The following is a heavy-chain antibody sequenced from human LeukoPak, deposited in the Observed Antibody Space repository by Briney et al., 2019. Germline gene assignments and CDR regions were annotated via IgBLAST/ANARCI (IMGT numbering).Heavy chain of an antibody. CDR1: GGSFSGYY. CDR2: INHSGST. J-gene: IGHJ4*02. D-gene: IGHD6-13*01. V-gene: IGHV4-34*01. CDR3: ARVSDSSSWYDY. Sequence: PSETLSLTCAVYGGSFSGYYWSWIRQPPGKGLEWIGEINHSGSTNYNPSLKSRVTISVDTSKNQFSLKLSSVTAADTAVYYCARVSDSSSWYDYWGQGTLVTVSS.